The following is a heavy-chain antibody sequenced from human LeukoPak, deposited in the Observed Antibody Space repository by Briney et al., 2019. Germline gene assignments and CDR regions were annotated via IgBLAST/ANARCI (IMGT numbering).Heavy chain of an antibody. D-gene: IGHD3-3*01. Sequence: SETLSLTCTVSGGSISSYYWSGIRQPPGKGLEWIGYIYYSGSTNYNPSLKSRVTISVDTSKNQFSLKLSSVTAADTAVYYCARGGDFWSGYPDYYFDYWGQGTLVTVSS. CDR3: ARGGDFWSGYPDYYFDY. V-gene: IGHV4-59*01. CDR2: IYYSGST. J-gene: IGHJ4*02. CDR1: GGSISSYY.